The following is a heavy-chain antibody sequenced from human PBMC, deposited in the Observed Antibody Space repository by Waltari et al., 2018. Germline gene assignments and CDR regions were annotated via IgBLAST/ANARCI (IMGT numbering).Heavy chain of an antibody. CDR1: GYSISSGYY. J-gene: IGHJ3*02. CDR2: IYHSGST. D-gene: IGHD3-16*01. V-gene: IGHV4-38-2*01. CDR3: ARHMTEGGYGGDAFDI. Sequence: QVQLQESGPGLVKPSETLSLTCAVSGYSISSGYYWAWTRQPPGKGLEWIGSIYHSGSTYYNPSLKSRVTISVDTSKNQFSLKLSSVTAADTAVYYCARHMTEGGYGGDAFDIWGQGTMVTVSS.